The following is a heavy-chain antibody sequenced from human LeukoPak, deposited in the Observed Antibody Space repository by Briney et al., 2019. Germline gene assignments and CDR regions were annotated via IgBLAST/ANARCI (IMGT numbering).Heavy chain of an antibody. CDR2: IYYSGST. Sequence: PSETLSLTCTVSGGSIRSSNYYWGWIRQPPGKGLEWIGYIYYSGSTNYNPSLKSRVTISVDTSKNQFSLKLSSVTAADTAVYYCARGAPYGVWRDPWGQGTLVTVSS. CDR3: ARGAPYGVWRDP. V-gene: IGHV4-61*05. CDR1: GGSIRSSNYY. J-gene: IGHJ5*02. D-gene: IGHD4-17*01.